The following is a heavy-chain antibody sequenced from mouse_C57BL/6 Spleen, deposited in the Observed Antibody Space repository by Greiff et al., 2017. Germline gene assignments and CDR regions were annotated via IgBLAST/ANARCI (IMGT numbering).Heavy chain of an antibody. CDR3: AREYYGSSYAMDY. J-gene: IGHJ4*01. D-gene: IGHD1-1*01. CDR1: GYPFTDYY. Sequence: VQLQQSGAELVKPGASVKISCKASGYPFTDYYINWVKQRPGQGLEWIGKIGPGSGSTSYNEKFKGKATLTADTSSRTAYMRLSSLTSEDSAVYFCAREYYGSSYAMDYWGQGTSVTVSS. CDR2: IGPGSGST. V-gene: IGHV1-77*01.